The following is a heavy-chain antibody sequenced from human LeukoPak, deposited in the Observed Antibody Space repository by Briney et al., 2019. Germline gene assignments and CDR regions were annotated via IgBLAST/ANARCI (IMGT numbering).Heavy chain of an antibody. CDR2: IIPIFGTA. CDR3: ATESLCGSTSCPYDS. D-gene: IGHD2-2*01. J-gene: IGHJ4*02. V-gene: IGHV1-69*05. CDR1: GGTFSSYA. Sequence: ASVKVSCKASGGTFSSYAISWVRQAPGQGLEWMGGIIPIFGTANYAQKFQGRVTITTDESTSTAYMELSSLRSEDTAVYYCATESLCGSTSCPYDSWGQGTLVTVSS.